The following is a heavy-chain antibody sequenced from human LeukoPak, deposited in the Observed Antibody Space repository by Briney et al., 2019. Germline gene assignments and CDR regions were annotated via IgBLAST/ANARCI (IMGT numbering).Heavy chain of an antibody. Sequence: GGSLRLSCAASGFTFDDYGMSWVRQAPGKGLEWVSTISGSGDNTYYADSVKGRFTISRDNSKNTLYLQMNSLRAEDTAVYYCARVTYGSGTYGAFDYWGQGTLVTVSS. CDR2: ISGSGDNT. CDR3: ARVTYGSGTYGAFDY. D-gene: IGHD3-10*01. V-gene: IGHV3-23*01. CDR1: GFTFDDYG. J-gene: IGHJ4*02.